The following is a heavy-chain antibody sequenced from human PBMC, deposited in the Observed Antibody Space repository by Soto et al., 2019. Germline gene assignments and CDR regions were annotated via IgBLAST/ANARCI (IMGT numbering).Heavy chain of an antibody. J-gene: IGHJ4*02. CDR2: INPNGGST. D-gene: IGHD2-21*01. CDR1: GYIFIHYY. Sequence: QVQLVQSGAEVKKPGASVKVSCKASGYIFIHYYIHWVRQAPGQGLEWMAIINPNGGSTNYAQKCQGRGTVTRDTSTSTVSMEVNSLGSDDTAVYFCARSLLQGDFWGQGTLVTVSS. CDR3: ARSLLQGDF. V-gene: IGHV1-46*01.